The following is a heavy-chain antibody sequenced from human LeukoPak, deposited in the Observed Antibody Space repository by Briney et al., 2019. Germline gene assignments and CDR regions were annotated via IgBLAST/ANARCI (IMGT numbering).Heavy chain of an antibody. CDR2: ISYSGST. CDR3: ARKSGYAYYLGH. CDR1: GGSISSYY. V-gene: IGHV4-59*08. J-gene: IGHJ4*02. Sequence: SETLSLTCTVSGGSISSYYWSWIRQPPGKGLEWIGYISYSGSTNYNPSLKSRVTISVDTSKNQFSLKLSSVTAADTAVYYCARKSGYAYYLGHWGQGTLVTVSS. D-gene: IGHD5-12*01.